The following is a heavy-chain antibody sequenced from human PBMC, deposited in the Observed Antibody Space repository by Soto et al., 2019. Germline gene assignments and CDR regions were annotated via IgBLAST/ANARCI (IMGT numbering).Heavy chain of an antibody. CDR1: GGTFSSYA. CDR2: IIPIFGTA. CDR3: ASPPPGYDFWSGAYYYYYYGMDV. V-gene: IGHV1-69*13. J-gene: IGHJ6*02. Sequence: SVKVSCKASGGTFSSYAISWVRQAPGQGLEWMGGIIPIFGTANYAQKFQGRVTITADESTSTAYMELSSLRSEDTAVYYCASPPPGYDFWSGAYYYYYYGMDVWGQGTTVTVSS. D-gene: IGHD3-3*01.